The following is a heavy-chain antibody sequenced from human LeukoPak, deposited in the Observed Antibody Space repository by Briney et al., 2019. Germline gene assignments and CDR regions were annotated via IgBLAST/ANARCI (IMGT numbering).Heavy chain of an antibody. D-gene: IGHD6-19*01. V-gene: IGHV3-15*01. CDR2: IKSKTDGGTT. J-gene: IGHJ4*02. CDR3: TTDPYSSGWHSFDY. Sequence: GGSLRLSCAASGFTFSTYAVNWVRQAPGKGLEWVGRIKSKTDGGTTDYAAPVKGRFTISRDDSKNTLYLQMNSLKTEDTAVYYCTTDPYSSGWHSFDYWGQGTLVTVSS. CDR1: GFTFSTYA.